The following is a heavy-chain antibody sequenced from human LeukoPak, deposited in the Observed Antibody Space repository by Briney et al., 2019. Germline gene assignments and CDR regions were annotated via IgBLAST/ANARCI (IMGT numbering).Heavy chain of an antibody. V-gene: IGHV1-2*02. CDR3: ARDTYYYGSGRAYYYYYYYMDV. CDR2: INPNSGGT. CDR1: GYTFTGYY. Sequence: ASVKVSCKASGYTFTGYYMHWVRQAPGQGLEWMGWINPNSGGTNYAQKFQGRVTMTRDTSISTAYMELSRLRSDDTAVYYCARDTYYYGSGRAYYYYYYYMDVWGKGTTVTISS. J-gene: IGHJ6*03. D-gene: IGHD3-10*01.